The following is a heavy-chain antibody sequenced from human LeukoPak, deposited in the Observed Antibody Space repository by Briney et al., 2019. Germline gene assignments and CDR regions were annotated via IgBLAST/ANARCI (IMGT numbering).Heavy chain of an antibody. J-gene: IGHJ5*02. CDR1: GDSISSGSYY. D-gene: IGHD3-22*01. Sequence: SETLSLTCTVSGDSISSGSYYWSWIRQPAGKGLEWIGRIYTSGSTNYNPSLKSRVTISVDTSKNQFSLKLSSVTAADTAVYYCPRDGTYYYDSSGYYYQYNWFDPWGQGTLVTVSS. V-gene: IGHV4-61*02. CDR3: PRDGTYYYDSSGYYYQYNWFDP. CDR2: IYTSGST.